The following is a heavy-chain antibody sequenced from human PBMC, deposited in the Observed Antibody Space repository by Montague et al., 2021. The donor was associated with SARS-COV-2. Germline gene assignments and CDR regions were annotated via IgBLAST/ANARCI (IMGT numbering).Heavy chain of an antibody. CDR3: ARTGLGAYDILTGYTVNAFDX. V-gene: IGHV4-59*01. D-gene: IGHD3-9*01. J-gene: IGHJ3*02. Sequence: SETLSLTCTVSGGSITSYYWTWIRQPPGKGLEWVGRIYYSGSTNYNPSPKSRVTISVDTSKNQFSLKLSSVTAADTAVYYCARTGLGAYDILTGYTVNAFDXWGQGTMVTVSS. CDR1: GGSITSYY. CDR2: IYYSGST.